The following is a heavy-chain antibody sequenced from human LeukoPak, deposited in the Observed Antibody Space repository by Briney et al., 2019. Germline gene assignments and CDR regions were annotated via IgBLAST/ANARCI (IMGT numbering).Heavy chain of an antibody. CDR1: GGSFSGYY. V-gene: IGHV4-34*01. J-gene: IGHJ4*02. CDR3: ARGPLHNY. Sequence: SETLSLTCAVYGGSFSGYYWSWIRQPPGKGLEWIGEINHSGSTYYNPSLKSRVTISVDTSKNQFSLKLSSVTAADTAVYYCARGPLHNYWGQGTLVTVSS. CDR2: INHSGST.